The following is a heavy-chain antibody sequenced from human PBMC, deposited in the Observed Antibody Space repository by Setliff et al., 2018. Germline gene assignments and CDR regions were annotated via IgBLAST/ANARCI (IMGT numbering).Heavy chain of an antibody. CDR2: INHSGST. D-gene: IGHD6-19*01. CDR1: GGSISSYY. CDR3: ARGGAVAHFDY. J-gene: IGHJ4*02. V-gene: IGHV4-34*01. Sequence: SETLSLTCTVSGGSISSYYWSWIRQPPGKGLEWIGEINHSGSTNYNPSLKSRVTISVDTSKNQFSLKLSSVTAADTAVYYCARGGAVAHFDYWGQGTLVTVSS.